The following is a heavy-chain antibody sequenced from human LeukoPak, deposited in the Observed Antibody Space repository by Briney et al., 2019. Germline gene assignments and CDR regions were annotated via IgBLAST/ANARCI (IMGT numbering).Heavy chain of an antibody. Sequence: GGSLRLSCAASGFTFSSYEMNWVRQAPGKGLEGVSYISSSGSTIYYADSVKGRFTISRDNAKNSLYLQMNSLRAEDTAVYYCARDGPVLRPRELWGQGTLVTVSS. CDR2: ISSSGSTI. V-gene: IGHV3-48*03. D-gene: IGHD3-3*01. CDR3: ARDGPVLRPREL. CDR1: GFTFSSYE. J-gene: IGHJ4*02.